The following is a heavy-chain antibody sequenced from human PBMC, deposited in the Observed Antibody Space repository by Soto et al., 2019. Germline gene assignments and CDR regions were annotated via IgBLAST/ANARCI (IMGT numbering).Heavy chain of an antibody. CDR1: GGSFSGYY. D-gene: IGHD3-3*01. V-gene: IGHV4-34*01. Sequence: PSETLSLTCAVYGGSFSGYYWSWIRQPPGKGLEWIGEINHSGSTNYNPSLKSRVTISVDTSKNQFSLKLSSVTAADTAAYYCARGVNSYYDFWSGYYGSWFDPWGQGTLVTVSS. J-gene: IGHJ5*02. CDR2: INHSGST. CDR3: ARGVNSYYDFWSGYYGSWFDP.